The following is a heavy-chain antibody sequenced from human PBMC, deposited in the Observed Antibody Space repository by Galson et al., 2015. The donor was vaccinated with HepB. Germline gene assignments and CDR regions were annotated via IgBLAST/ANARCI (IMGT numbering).Heavy chain of an antibody. V-gene: IGHV3-64*01. J-gene: IGHJ4*02. CDR2: ISSDGVTT. D-gene: IGHD2-21*01. Sequence: YVSGISSDGVTTHYGNSVKGRFTISRDNSKNTVYLQMGSLRIEDMAVYYCARVTNWGLFDYWGQGALVTVSS. CDR3: ARVTNWGLFDY.